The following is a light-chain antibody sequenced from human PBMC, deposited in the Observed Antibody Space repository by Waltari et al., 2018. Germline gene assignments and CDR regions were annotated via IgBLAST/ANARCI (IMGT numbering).Light chain of an antibody. Sequence: DIQMTQSPSSLSASVGDRVTITCRASQSISSYLNWYQQKPGKAPKLLIYAASSLQSGVPSRFSGSGSGTDFTLTISSLQAEDVAVYSCQQYYSSPYTFGQGTKLEI. CDR3: QQYYSSPYT. CDR2: AAS. V-gene: IGKV1-39*01. CDR1: QSISSY. J-gene: IGKJ2*01.